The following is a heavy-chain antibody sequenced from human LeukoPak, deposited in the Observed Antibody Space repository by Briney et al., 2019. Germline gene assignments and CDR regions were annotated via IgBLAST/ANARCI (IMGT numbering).Heavy chain of an antibody. CDR2: VNRDGSTT. D-gene: IGHD6-13*01. CDR1: GFPFSNYW. V-gene: IGHV3-74*01. Sequence: PGGSLRLSCAASGFPFSNYWMHWVRQAPGKGLVWVSRVNRDGSTTNYADSVKGRFSISRDNAENTLYMRMNSLRPEDTAVYYCARGYYSSSRIDYWGQGTLVTVSS. CDR3: ARGYYSSSRIDY. J-gene: IGHJ4*02.